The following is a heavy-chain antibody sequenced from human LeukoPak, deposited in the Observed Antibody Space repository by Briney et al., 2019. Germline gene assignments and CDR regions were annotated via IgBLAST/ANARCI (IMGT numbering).Heavy chain of an antibody. J-gene: IGHJ2*01. CDR3: ARALSYYDILTGYYPIWYFDL. V-gene: IGHV1-8*01. D-gene: IGHD3-9*01. Sequence: ASVKVSCKASGYTFTSYDINWVRQATGQGLEWTGWMNPNSGNTGYAQKFQGRVTMTRNTSIGTAYMELSSLRSEDTAVYYCARALSYYDILTGYYPIWYFDLWGRGTLVTVSS. CDR2: MNPNSGNT. CDR1: GYTFTSYD.